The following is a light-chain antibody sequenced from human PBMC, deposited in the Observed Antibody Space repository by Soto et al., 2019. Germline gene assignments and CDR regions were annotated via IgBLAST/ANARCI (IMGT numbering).Light chain of an antibody. V-gene: IGLV7-43*01. J-gene: IGLJ3*02. Sequence: QAVVTQEASLTGSPGGTVTLTCAASTGAVTSDYYPTWVQQKPGQATRALIYSTSDQPSWTPARFSGSILGGKAALTLSGVQHEDEAEYFCLHPYGSAQVFGGGTKLTVL. CDR2: STS. CDR3: LHPYGSAQV. CDR1: TGAVTSDYY.